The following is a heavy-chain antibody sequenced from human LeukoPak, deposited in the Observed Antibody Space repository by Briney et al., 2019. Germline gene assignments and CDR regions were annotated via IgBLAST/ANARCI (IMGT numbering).Heavy chain of an antibody. J-gene: IGHJ6*03. V-gene: IGHV4-34*01. CDR1: GGSFSGYY. CDR2: INHSGST. CDR3: ARGRTTVVTYHYYYYYMDV. D-gene: IGHD4-23*01. Sequence: ASETLSLTCAVYGGSFSGYYWSWIRQPPGKGLEWIGEINHSGSTNYNPSLKSRVTISVDTSKNQFSLKLSSVTAAATAMYYCARGRTTVVTYHYYYYYMDVWGKGTTVTVSS.